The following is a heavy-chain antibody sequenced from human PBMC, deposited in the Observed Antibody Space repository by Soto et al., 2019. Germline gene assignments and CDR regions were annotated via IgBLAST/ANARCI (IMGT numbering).Heavy chain of an antibody. V-gene: IGHV4-4*02. D-gene: IGHD1-26*01. CDR2: IYHSGST. CDR1: GGSISSSNW. Sequence: QVQLQESGPGLVKPSGTLSLTCAVSGGSISSSNWWCWVRPPPGKGLEWIGEIYHSGSTNYNPSLRSRATISVDKTKNQFSLKLSSVTAADTAVYYCARVSGSYYYGMDVWGQGTTVTVSS. J-gene: IGHJ6*02. CDR3: ARVSGSYYYGMDV.